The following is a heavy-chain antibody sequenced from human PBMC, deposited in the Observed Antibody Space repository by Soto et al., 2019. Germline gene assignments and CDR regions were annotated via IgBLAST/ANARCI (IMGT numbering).Heavy chain of an antibody. CDR2: NYYGGST. Sequence: QVQLQESGPGLVKPSQTLSLTCTVSGGSITSGDYYWSWIRQPPGKGLEWVGYNYYGGSTYYNPSLESRITISLDTAKNQFSLALTSVTAADPAVYYCASGSTVINTLDFWGQGTLVTVSS. V-gene: IGHV4-30-4*01. J-gene: IGHJ4*02. CDR1: GGSITSGDYY. D-gene: IGHD4-17*01. CDR3: ASGSTVINTLDF.